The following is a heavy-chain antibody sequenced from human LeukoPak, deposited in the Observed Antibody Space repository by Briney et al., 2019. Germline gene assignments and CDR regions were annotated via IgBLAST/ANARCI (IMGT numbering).Heavy chain of an antibody. CDR3: ARGEYGLFDY. CDR1: GGSFSGYY. D-gene: IGHD2/OR15-2a*01. J-gene: IGHJ4*02. Sequence: SETLSLTCAVYGGSFSGYYWSWIRQPPGKGLEWIGEINHSGSTNYNPSLRSRVTISVDTSKNQFPLKLSSVTAADTAVYYCARGEYGLFDYWGQGTLVTVSS. V-gene: IGHV4-34*01. CDR2: INHSGST.